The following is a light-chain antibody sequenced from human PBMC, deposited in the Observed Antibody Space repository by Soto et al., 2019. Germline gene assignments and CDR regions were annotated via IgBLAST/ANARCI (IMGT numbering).Light chain of an antibody. Sequence: EIVLTQSPGTLSLSPGEIATLSFSASQSVSSSYLAWYQQKPGQAPRLLIYGASSRATGIPDRFSGSGSGTDFTLTISRLEPEDFAVYYCQQRNIWPPVTFGQGTRLEIK. CDR1: QSVSSSY. CDR3: QQRNIWPPVT. J-gene: IGKJ5*01. V-gene: IGKV3D-20*02. CDR2: GAS.